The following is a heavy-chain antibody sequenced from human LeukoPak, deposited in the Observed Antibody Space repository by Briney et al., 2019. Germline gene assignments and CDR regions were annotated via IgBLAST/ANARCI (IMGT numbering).Heavy chain of an antibody. CDR2: IYYSGST. J-gene: IGHJ4*02. CDR1: GGSISSGDYY. D-gene: IGHD3-10*01. V-gene: IGHV4-30-4*01. CDR3: ARVDAVVRGVIKFDYFDY. Sequence: SETLSLTCTVSGGSISSGDYYWSWIRQPPGKGLEWIGYIYYSGSTYCNPSLKSRVTISVDTSKNQFSLKLSSVTAADTAVYYCARVDAVVRGVIKFDYFDYWGQGTLVTVSS.